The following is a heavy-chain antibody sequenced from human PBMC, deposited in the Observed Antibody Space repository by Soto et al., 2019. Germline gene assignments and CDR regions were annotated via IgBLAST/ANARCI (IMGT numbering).Heavy chain of an antibody. CDR3: ARASRYYASSGHAFDI. CDR1: GYTFTSYG. CDR2: ISAYNGNT. V-gene: IGHV1-18*04. J-gene: IGHJ3*02. Sequence: ASVKVSCKASGYTFTSYGTSWVRQAPGQGLEWMGWISAYNGNTNYAQKLQGRVTMTTDTSTSTAYMELRSLRSDDTAVYYCARASRYYASSGHAFDIWGQGTMLTVSS. D-gene: IGHD3-22*01.